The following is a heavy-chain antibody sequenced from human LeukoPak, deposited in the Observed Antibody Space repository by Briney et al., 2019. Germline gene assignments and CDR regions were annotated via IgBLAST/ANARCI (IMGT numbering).Heavy chain of an antibody. D-gene: IGHD6-25*01. Sequence: GGSLRLSCAASGFTFSSYSMNWVRQAPGKGLEWVSSICSTSRCIFYADSVKGRFTISRDNAKNSLYLQMNSLRAEDTAVYYCARDSRAAAFDIWGQGTMVTVSS. CDR2: ICSTSRCI. CDR3: ARDSRAAAFDI. CDR1: GFTFSSYS. J-gene: IGHJ3*02. V-gene: IGHV3-21*01.